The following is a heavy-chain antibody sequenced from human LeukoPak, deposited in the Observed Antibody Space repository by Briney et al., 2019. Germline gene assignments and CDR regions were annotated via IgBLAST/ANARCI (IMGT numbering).Heavy chain of an antibody. J-gene: IGHJ4*02. Sequence: GGSLRLSCEASGFVISSFAIHWVRQPPGKGLEWVAVISYDGKEKYYADSVKGRFTISRDVSENTVFLQMNSLSEDDTAVYYCAKAFFYDSSGLAAPVDYWGLGTQVTVT. D-gene: IGHD3-22*01. CDR3: AKAFFYDSSGLAAPVDY. CDR2: ISYDGKEK. V-gene: IGHV3-30*04. CDR1: GFVISSFA.